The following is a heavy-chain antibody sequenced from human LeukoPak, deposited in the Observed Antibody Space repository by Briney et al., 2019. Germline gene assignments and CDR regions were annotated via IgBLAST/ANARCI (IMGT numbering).Heavy chain of an antibody. CDR2: IYSGGST. CDR3: ARDFPFRD. V-gene: IGHV3-53*01. D-gene: IGHD2/OR15-2a*01. CDR1: GFTVSSNY. J-gene: IGHJ4*02. Sequence: GGSLRLSCAASGFTVSSNYMSWVRQAPGKGLEWVSLIYSGGSTYYADSVKGRFTISRDNSKNMVFPQMDSLRAEDTAVYYCARDFPFRDWGQGTLVTVSS.